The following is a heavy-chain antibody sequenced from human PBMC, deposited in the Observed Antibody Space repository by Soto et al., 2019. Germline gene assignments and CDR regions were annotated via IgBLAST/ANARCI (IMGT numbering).Heavy chain of an antibody. D-gene: IGHD2-21*02. Sequence: QLQLQESGPGLVKPSETLSLTCTVSGGSISSTRYFWDWIRQPPGKGLEWITSFCYSGSTYYNPSLPSRVIISVDTSKNQSSLELSSVTAADTAVYYCASRSVTDTRDYYYMDVWGKGTTVTVSS. CDR2: FCYSGST. CDR3: ASRSVTDTRDYYYMDV. CDR1: GGSISSTRYF. J-gene: IGHJ6*03. V-gene: IGHV4-39*01.